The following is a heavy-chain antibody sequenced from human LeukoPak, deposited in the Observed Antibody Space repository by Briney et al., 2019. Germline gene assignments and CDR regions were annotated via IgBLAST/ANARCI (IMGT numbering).Heavy chain of an antibody. CDR3: TTDPIGLLTMVRGVISDY. D-gene: IGHD3-10*01. V-gene: IGHV3-15*01. Sequence: KTGGSLRLSCAASGFTFSNAWMSWVRQAPGKGLEWVGRIKSKTDGRTTDYAAPVKGRFTISRDDSNNTLYLQMNSLKTEATAVYYCTTDPIGLLTMVRGVISDYWGQGTLVTVSS. CDR2: IKSKTDGRTT. CDR1: GFTFSNAW. J-gene: IGHJ4*02.